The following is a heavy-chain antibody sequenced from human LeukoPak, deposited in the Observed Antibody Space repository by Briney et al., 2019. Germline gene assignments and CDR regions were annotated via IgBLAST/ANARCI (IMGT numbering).Heavy chain of an antibody. J-gene: IGHJ3*02. Sequence: PSETLSLTCTVSGGSISSSSYYWGWIRQPPGKGLEWIGSIYYSGSTYYNPSLKSRVTISVDTSKNQFSLKLSSVTAADTAVYYCARNYGLFDIWGQGTMVTVSS. D-gene: IGHD1-7*01. CDR1: GGSISSSSYY. CDR3: ARNYGLFDI. V-gene: IGHV4-39*01. CDR2: IYYSGST.